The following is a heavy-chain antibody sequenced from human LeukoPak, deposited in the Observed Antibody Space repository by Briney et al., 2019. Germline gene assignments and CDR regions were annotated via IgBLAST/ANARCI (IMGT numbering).Heavy chain of an antibody. CDR1: GYTFTGYY. J-gene: IGHJ6*02. CDR3: ARDQIYSIGDGMDV. D-gene: IGHD6-19*01. Sequence: PGASVKVSCKASGYTFTGYYMHWVRQAPGQGLEWMGWINAGNGNTKYSQKFQGRVTITRDTSASTAYMELSSLRAEDTAVYYCARDQIYSIGDGMDVWGQGTTVTVSS. V-gene: IGHV1-3*01. CDR2: INAGNGNT.